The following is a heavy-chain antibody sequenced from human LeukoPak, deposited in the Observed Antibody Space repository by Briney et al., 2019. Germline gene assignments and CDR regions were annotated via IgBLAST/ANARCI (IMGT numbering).Heavy chain of an antibody. CDR3: ARRVGYCSSTSCYDWDY. CDR2: IYYSGST. J-gene: IGHJ4*02. D-gene: IGHD2-2*01. CDR1: GGSISSSSYY. Sequence: SETLSLTCTVSGGSISSSSYYWGWIRQPPGKGLEWIGSIYYSGSTYYNPSLKSRVTISVDTSKNQFSLKLGSVTAADTAVYYCARRVGYCSSTSCYDWDYWGQGTLVTVSS. V-gene: IGHV4-39*01.